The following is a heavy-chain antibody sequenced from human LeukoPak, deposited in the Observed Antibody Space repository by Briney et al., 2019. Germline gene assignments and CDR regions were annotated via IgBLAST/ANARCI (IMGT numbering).Heavy chain of an antibody. D-gene: IGHD2-2*01. CDR2: INPNSGGT. CDR3: ARGPQLGYCSSTSCRAGMDV. Sequence: ASVKVSCKASGYTFTGYYMHWVRQAPGQGLEWMGWINPNSGGTNYAQKFQGRVTMTRDTSISTAYMELSRLRSDDTAVYYCARGPQLGYCSSTSCRAGMDVWGQGTTVTVSS. CDR1: GYTFTGYY. J-gene: IGHJ6*02. V-gene: IGHV1-2*02.